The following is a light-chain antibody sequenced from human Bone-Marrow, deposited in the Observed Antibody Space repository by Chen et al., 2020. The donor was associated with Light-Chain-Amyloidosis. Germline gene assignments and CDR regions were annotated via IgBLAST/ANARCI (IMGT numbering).Light chain of an antibody. CDR2: DDS. CDR1: NIGSTS. V-gene: IGLV3-21*02. CDR3: QVWDRSSDRPV. J-gene: IGLJ3*02. Sequence: SYVLTQPSSVSVAPGQTATIACGGNNIGSTSLPWYQQTPGQAPLLVVYDDSDRPSGIPERWSGSNSGNTATRTISRVEAGDEADYYCQVWDRSSDRPVFGGGTKLTVL.